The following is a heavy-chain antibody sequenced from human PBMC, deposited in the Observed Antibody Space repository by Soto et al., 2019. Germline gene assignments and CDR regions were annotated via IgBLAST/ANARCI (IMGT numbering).Heavy chain of an antibody. CDR1: CGSFRSYY. V-gene: IGHV4-34*01. J-gene: IGHJ5*02. Sequence: PSETLSLTCGFYCGSFRSYYWIWVRQPAGKGLEWIGGVNHSGGATYNPSLQSRVSLSLDTSNNHFSLKMTSVTAADTAIYFCVRGEPFPKSWFDPWGQGTQVTVSS. CDR3: VRGEPFPKSWFDP. CDR2: VNHSGGA.